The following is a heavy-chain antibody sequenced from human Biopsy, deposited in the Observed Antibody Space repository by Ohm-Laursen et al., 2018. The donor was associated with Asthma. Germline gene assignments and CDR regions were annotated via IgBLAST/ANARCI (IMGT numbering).Heavy chain of an antibody. CDR3: ARGDSSNWSHYYFDY. J-gene: IGHJ4*02. D-gene: IGHD3-22*01. CDR1: GFAVSRDH. CDR2: IYSGGTS. Sequence: GSLRLSCTASGFAVSRDHMFWVRQAPGKGLEWVSVIYSGGTSHTADFVRGWFTISRDYSKNTLYLQMHSLRAEDTAVYYCARGDSSNWSHYYFDYWGQGTLVTVSS. V-gene: IGHV3-53*01.